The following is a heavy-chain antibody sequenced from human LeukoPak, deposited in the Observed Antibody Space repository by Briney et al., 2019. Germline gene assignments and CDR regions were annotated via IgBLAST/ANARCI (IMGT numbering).Heavy chain of an antibody. J-gene: IGHJ4*02. D-gene: IGHD1-26*01. CDR3: ARGPLVGATTGYYFDY. V-gene: IGHV1-18*01. CDR1: GYTFTNYG. CDR2: ISAYNGNT. Sequence: ASVKVSCKASGYTFTNYGISWVRQAPGQGLEWMGWISAYNGNTNYAQKLQGRVTMTTDTSTSTAYMELRSLRSDDTAVYYCARGPLVGATTGYYFDYWGQGTLVTVSS.